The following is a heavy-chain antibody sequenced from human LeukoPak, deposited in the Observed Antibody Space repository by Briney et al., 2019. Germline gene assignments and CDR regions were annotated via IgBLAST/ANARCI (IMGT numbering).Heavy chain of an antibody. J-gene: IGHJ4*02. D-gene: IGHD2-2*01. CDR3: AKNEVVVPAAYDY. CDR1: GFTVSSNY. V-gene: IGHV3-66*01. Sequence: GGSLRLSCAASGFTVSSNYMSWVRQAPGKGLEWVSVIYGGGSTYYADSVKGRFTISRDNSKNTLYLQMNSLRAEDTAVYYCAKNEVVVPAAYDYWGQGTLVTVSS. CDR2: IYGGGST.